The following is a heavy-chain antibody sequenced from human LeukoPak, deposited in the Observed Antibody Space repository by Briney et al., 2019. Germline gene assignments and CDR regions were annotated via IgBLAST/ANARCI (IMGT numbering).Heavy chain of an antibody. CDR2: INPDSGGT. V-gene: IGHV1-2*02. CDR1: GYTFTGYY. J-gene: IGHJ4*02. D-gene: IGHD5-12*01. Sequence: ASVKVSCKASGYTFTGYYMHWVRQAPGQGLEWMGWINPDSGGTNYAQKFQGRVTMTRDTSISTAYMELSRLRSDDTAVYYCARGGGYSGYDPIDYWGQGTLVTVSS. CDR3: ARGGGYSGYDPIDY.